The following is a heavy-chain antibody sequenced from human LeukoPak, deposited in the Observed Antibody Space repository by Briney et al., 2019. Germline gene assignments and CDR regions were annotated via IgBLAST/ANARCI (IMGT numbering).Heavy chain of an antibody. D-gene: IGHD2-15*01. CDR1: GFTFSSYS. CDR2: ISSSTSYI. V-gene: IGHV3-21*01. CDR3: ARDGGCSGGTCYI. Sequence: GGSLRLTCVASGFTFSSYSMNWVRQAPGRGLEWVSCISSSTSYIYYADSVRGRFTISRDNAKNSLYLQMNSLRAEDTAVYYCARDGGCSGGTCYIWGQGTLVTVSS. J-gene: IGHJ4*02.